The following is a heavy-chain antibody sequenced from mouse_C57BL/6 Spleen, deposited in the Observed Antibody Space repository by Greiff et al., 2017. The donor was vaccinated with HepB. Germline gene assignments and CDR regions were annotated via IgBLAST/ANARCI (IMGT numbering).Heavy chain of an antibody. CDR2: IHPNSGST. J-gene: IGHJ1*03. V-gene: IGHV1-64*01. Sequence: QVQLQQPGAELVKPGASVKLSCKASGYTFTSYWMHWVKQRPGQGLEWIGMIHPNSGSTNYNEKFKSKATLTVDKSSSTAYMQISSLTSEDSGVYYCARESLYYGSTYWYFDVWGTGTTVTVSS. CDR3: ARESLYYGSTYWYFDV. CDR1: GYTFTSYW. D-gene: IGHD1-1*01.